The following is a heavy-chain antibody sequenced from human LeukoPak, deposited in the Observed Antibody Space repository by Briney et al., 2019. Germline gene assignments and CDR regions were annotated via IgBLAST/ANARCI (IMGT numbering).Heavy chain of an antibody. J-gene: IGHJ3*02. D-gene: IGHD4-11*01. CDR2: MNPKTGNT. CDR1: GYTFTNFD. CDR3: VRIDYSNAFDI. V-gene: IGHV1-8*01. Sequence: ASVKVSCKASGYTFTNFDINWVRQATGQGLEWMGWMNPKTGNTGSAQKLQGRVTITGNTSISTAYMGLSSLRSEDTAVYYCVRIDYSNAFDIWGQGTMVTVSS.